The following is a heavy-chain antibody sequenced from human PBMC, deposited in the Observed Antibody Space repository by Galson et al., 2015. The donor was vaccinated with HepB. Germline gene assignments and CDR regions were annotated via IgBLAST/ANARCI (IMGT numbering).Heavy chain of an antibody. V-gene: IGHV4-39*01. Sequence: LSLTCAVSGGSISSSSYYWGWIRQPPGKGLEWIRSIYYSGSTYYNPSLKSRVTISVDTSKNQFSLKLSSVTAADTTVYYCARGALTHCGGDCYSVDYFDYWGQGTLVTVSS. CDR3: ARGALTHCGGDCYSVDYFDY. CDR1: GGSISSSSYY. J-gene: IGHJ4*02. D-gene: IGHD2-21*01. CDR2: IYYSGST.